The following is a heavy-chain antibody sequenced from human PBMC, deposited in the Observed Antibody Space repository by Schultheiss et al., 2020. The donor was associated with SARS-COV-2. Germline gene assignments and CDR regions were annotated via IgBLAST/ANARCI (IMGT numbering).Heavy chain of an antibody. CDR3: ARLEITHYYDSSGYNPLGYFDL. CDR1: GYTFTSYD. CDR2: MNPNSGNT. J-gene: IGHJ2*01. D-gene: IGHD3-22*01. V-gene: IGHV1-8*01. Sequence: ASVKVSCKASGYTFTSYDINWVRQATGQGLEWMGWMNPNSGNTGYAQKFQGRVTMTRNTSISTAYMELSSLRSEDTAVYYCARLEITHYYDSSGYNPLGYFDLWGRGTLVTVSS.